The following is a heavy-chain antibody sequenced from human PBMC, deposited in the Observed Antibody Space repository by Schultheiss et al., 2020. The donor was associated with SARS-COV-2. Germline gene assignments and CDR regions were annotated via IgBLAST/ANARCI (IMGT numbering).Heavy chain of an antibody. D-gene: IGHD3-16*01. CDR2: IYLTGST. J-gene: IGHJ4*02. Sequence: SETLSLTCAVSGGSISSSNWWTWVRQPPGKGLEWIGEIYLTGSTYYNPSLKSRVTISVDTSKNQFSLKLSSVTAADTAVYYCARLAAVKLVGYWGQGTLVTVSS. CDR3: ARLAAVKLVGY. V-gene: IGHV4-4*02. CDR1: GGSISSSNW.